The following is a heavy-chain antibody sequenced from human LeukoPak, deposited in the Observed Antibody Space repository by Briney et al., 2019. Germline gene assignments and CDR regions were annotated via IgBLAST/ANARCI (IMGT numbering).Heavy chain of an antibody. J-gene: IGHJ4*02. V-gene: IGHV4-59*11. CDR3: ATIKRGSIYGYFDF. Sequence: SETLSLTCTVSGVSISSHYWSWIRQPPGKGLEWIGYRFDSESTKDNPSLKSRITLSADTSKNQFSLRLSSVTAADTAVYYCATIKRGSIYGYFDFWGQGILVTVSS. CDR1: GVSISSHY. CDR2: RFDSEST. D-gene: IGHD5-18*01.